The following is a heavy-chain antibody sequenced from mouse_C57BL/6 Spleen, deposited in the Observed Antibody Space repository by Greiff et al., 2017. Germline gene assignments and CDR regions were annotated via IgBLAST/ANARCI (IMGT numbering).Heavy chain of an antibody. V-gene: IGHV5-17*01. CDR3: ARHYYSNYAGFAY. Sequence: EVKLMESGGGLVKPGGSLKLSCAASGFTFSDYGMHWVRQAPEKGLEWVAYISSGSSTIYYADTVKGRFTISRDNAKNTLFLQMTSLRSEDTAMYYCARHYYSNYAGFAYWGQGTLVTVSA. J-gene: IGHJ3*01. CDR1: GFTFSDYG. CDR2: ISSGSSTI. D-gene: IGHD2-5*01.